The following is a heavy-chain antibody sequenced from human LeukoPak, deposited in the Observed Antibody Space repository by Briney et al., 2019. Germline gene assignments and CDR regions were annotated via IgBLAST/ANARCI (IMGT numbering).Heavy chain of an antibody. J-gene: IGHJ4*02. CDR3: ARVADFWSGYYDY. V-gene: IGHV4-59*01. D-gene: IGHD3-3*01. CDR2: IYYSGST. Sequence: SETLSLTCPVSGGSISSYYWSWIRQPPGKGLEWIGYIYYSGSTNYNPSLKSRVTISVDTAKNQSSLKLSSVTAADTAVYYCARVADFWSGYYDYWGQGTLVTVSS. CDR1: GGSISSYY.